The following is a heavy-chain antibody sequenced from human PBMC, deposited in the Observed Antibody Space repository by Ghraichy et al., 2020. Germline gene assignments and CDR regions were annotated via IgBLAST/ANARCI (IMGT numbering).Heavy chain of an antibody. CDR2: ISAYNGNT. Sequence: ASVKVSCKASGYTFTSYGISWVRQAPGQGLEWMGWISAYNGNTNYAQKLQGRVTMTTDTSTSTAYMELRSLRSDDTAVYYCARDRGAGTNRYDAFDIWGQGTMVTVSS. CDR1: GYTFTSYG. CDR3: ARDRGAGTNRYDAFDI. V-gene: IGHV1-18*04. J-gene: IGHJ3*02. D-gene: IGHD6-13*01.